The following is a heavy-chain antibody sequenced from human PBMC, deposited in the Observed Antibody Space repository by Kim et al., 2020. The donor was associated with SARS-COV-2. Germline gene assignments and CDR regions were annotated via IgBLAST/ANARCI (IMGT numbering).Heavy chain of an antibody. J-gene: IGHJ5*01. V-gene: IGHV3-53*01. CDR2: IYSGDNT. Sequence: GGSLRLSCAASGFSFSSISMNWVRQAPGKGLEWLSVIYSGDNTIYSASLKSRFTISTDTSNNNTYLHMDRIITDDTAAYYYATDVDS. CDR3: ATDVDS. CDR1: GFSFSSIS.